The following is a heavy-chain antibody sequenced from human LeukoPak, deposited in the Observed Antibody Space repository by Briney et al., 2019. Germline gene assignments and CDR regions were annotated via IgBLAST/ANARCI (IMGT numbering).Heavy chain of an antibody. Sequence: PSETLSLTCAVYGGSFSGYYWSWIRQPPGKGLEWIGEINHSGSTNYNPSLKSRVTISVDTSKNQFSLKLSSVTAADTAVYYCARRNYGSGSSHFDYWGQGTLVTVSS. CDR2: INHSGST. V-gene: IGHV4-34*01. J-gene: IGHJ4*02. CDR1: GGSFSGYY. D-gene: IGHD3-10*01. CDR3: ARRNYGSGSSHFDY.